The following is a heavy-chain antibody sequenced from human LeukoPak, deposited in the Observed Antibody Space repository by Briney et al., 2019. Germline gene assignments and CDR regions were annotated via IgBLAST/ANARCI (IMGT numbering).Heavy chain of an antibody. CDR3: ARGPMIVPAARAYYYYYMDG. D-gene: IGHD2-2*01. J-gene: IGHJ6*03. V-gene: IGHV4-4*07. CDR2: IYTSGST. CDR1: GGSISSYY. Sequence: ASETLSLTCTVSGGSISSYYWSWIRQPAGKGLEWIGRIYTSGSTNYNPSLQSRVTMSVDTSKNQFSLKLSSVTAADTAVYYCARGPMIVPAARAYYYYYMDGWGKGTTVTVSS.